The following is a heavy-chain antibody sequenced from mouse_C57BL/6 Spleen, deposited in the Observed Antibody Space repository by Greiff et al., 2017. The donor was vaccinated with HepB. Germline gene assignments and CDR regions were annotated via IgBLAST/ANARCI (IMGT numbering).Heavy chain of an antibody. V-gene: IGHV1-81*01. CDR1: GYTFTSYG. Sequence: VQLVESGAELARPGASVKLSCKASGYTFTSYGISWVKQRTGQGLEWIGEIYPRSGNTYYNEKFKGKATLTADKSSSTAYMELRSLTSEDSAVYFCARSGAYSSYGYFDVWGTGTTVTVSS. CDR2: IYPRSGNT. D-gene: IGHD2-5*01. CDR3: ARSGAYSSYGYFDV. J-gene: IGHJ1*03.